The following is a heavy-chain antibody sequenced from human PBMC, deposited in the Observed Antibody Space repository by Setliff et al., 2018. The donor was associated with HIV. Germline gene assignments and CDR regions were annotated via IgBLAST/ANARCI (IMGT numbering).Heavy chain of an antibody. J-gene: IGHJ5*02. CDR3: ARGGVQDIVVPAAKGVRRGNWFDP. CDR1: GYTFPSYD. CDR2: RNPNSGNT. Sequence: GASVKVSCKASGYTFPSYDIHWVRQATGQGLEWMGWRNPNSGNTGYAQKFQGRVTITRNTSISTAYMELSSLRTEDTAVYYCARGGVQDIVVPAAKGVRRGNWFDPWGQGTLVTVSS. V-gene: IGHV1-8*03. D-gene: IGHD2-2*01.